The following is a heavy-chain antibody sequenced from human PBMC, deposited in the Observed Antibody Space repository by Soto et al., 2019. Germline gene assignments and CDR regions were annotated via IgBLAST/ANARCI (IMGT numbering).Heavy chain of an antibody. CDR3: AKGAYDSSGYYFDY. CDR1: GFTFSSYG. D-gene: IGHD3-22*01. J-gene: IGHJ4*02. CDR2: ISYDGSNK. V-gene: IGHV3-30*18. Sequence: QVQLVESGGGVVQPGRSLRLSCAASGFTFSSYGMHWVRQAPGKGLEWVAVISYDGSNKYYADSVKGRFTISRDNSKNTLYLKMNSLRAEDTAVYYCAKGAYDSSGYYFDYWGQGTLVTVSS.